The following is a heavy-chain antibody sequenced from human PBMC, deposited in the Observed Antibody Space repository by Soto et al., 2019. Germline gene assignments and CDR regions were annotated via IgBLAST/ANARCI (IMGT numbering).Heavy chain of an antibody. J-gene: IGHJ2*01. V-gene: IGHV3-23*01. Sequence: EVQRLDSGGGLVQPGGSLRLSCAASGFIFNKYAMSWVRQAPGKGLEWVSGISGSGGRTYYADSVKGRFTISRANSQIKLYLQMNSLRAEDTAVYSCVKALYGDYDNWAFDLWCSGTLVTVSS. CDR2: ISGSGGRT. CDR3: VKALYGDYDNWAFDL. D-gene: IGHD4-17*01. CDR1: GFIFNKYA.